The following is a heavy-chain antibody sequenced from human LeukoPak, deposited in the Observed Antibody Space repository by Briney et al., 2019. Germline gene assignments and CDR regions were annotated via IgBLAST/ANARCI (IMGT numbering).Heavy chain of an antibody. V-gene: IGHV3-48*03. CDR2: ISTSGNTI. CDR3: VRVRHSGSFYGMDV. J-gene: IGHJ6*02. Sequence: GGSLRLSCAASGFTFSSYEMNWVRQAPGKGLEWVSYISTSGNTICFADSVKGRCTISRDNAKNSLYLQMNSLRAEDTAVYYCVRVRHSGSFYGMDVWGQGTTVTVSS. D-gene: IGHD3-10*01. CDR1: GFTFSSYE.